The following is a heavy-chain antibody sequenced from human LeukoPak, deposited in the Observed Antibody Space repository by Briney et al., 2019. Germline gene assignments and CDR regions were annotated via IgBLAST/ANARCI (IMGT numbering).Heavy chain of an antibody. CDR2: MNPNSGNT. J-gene: IGHJ5*02. CDR3: ARAARPFYCSGGSCESDGRFDP. CDR1: GYTFTSYD. V-gene: IGHV1-8*01. Sequence: ASVKVSCKASGYTFTSYDINWVRQATGQGLEWMGWMNPNSGNTGYAQKFQGRVTMTRNTSISTAYMELSSLRSEDTAVYYCARAARPFYCSGGSCESDGRFDPWGQGTLVTVSS. D-gene: IGHD2-15*01.